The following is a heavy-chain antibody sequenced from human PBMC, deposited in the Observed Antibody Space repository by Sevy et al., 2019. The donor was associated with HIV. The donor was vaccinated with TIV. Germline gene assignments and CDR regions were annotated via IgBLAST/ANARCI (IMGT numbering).Heavy chain of an antibody. Sequence: SETLSLTSAVSGGSIRIDDYSWTWIRQPPGKGLEWIGYIYHFGTTYYNPSLKSRVTMSYDRSKSQFSLKLSSVTAADTAVYYCAKVQDSSGWLNWFDPWGQGTLVTVSS. D-gene: IGHD6-19*01. CDR3: AKVQDSSGWLNWFDP. CDR2: IYHFGTT. J-gene: IGHJ5*02. V-gene: IGHV4-30-2*01. CDR1: GGSIRIDDYS.